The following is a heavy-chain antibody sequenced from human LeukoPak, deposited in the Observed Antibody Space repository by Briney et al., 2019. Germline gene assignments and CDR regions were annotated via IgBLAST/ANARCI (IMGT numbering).Heavy chain of an antibody. Sequence: GGSLRLSCAASGFIFSSYGMHWVRQAPGKGLEWAAVIWHDGSSEFYADSVRGRFSISRDDSKNTVYLQMNSLRAEDTALYYCAKDDRGGWSGYFDYWGQGTLVTVSS. V-gene: IGHV3-33*06. CDR3: AKDDRGGWSGYFDY. CDR1: GFIFSSYG. D-gene: IGHD3-22*01. J-gene: IGHJ4*02. CDR2: IWHDGSSE.